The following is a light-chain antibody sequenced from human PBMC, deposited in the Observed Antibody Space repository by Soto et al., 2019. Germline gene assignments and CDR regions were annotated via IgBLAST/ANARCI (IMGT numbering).Light chain of an antibody. CDR1: NSDVGGYDY. Sequence: QSVLTQPASVSGSPGQSITISCTGTNSDVGGYDYVSWYQQHPGKAPKLLIYEVSKRPSGVPDRFSASKSGNTASLTVSGLQPEDEAHYHCTSYAGNDFYVFGTGTKVTVL. V-gene: IGLV2-8*01. CDR3: TSYAGNDFYV. CDR2: EVS. J-gene: IGLJ1*01.